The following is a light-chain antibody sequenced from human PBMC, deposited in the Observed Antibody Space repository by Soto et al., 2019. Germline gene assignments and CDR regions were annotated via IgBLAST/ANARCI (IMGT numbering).Light chain of an antibody. CDR3: QSYGSSPRT. CDR2: GAS. CDR1: QSVSSSF. V-gene: IGKV3-20*01. Sequence: EIVLTQSPGTLSLSPGERATLSCRASQSVSSSFLAWYQQNPGQAPRLLIYGASSRATGIPDRFSGSGSGTDFTLTISSVQHEDVAVYYCQSYGSSPRTFGEGTKVEIK. J-gene: IGKJ4*01.